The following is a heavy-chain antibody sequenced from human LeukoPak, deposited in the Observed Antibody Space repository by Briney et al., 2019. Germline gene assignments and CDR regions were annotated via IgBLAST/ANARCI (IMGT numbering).Heavy chain of an antibody. J-gene: IGHJ3*02. CDR3: ARGFTIFGVVIIRHDAFDI. CDR1: GYTFTGYY. V-gene: IGHV1-2*02. Sequence: ASVKVSCKASGYTFTGYYMHWVRPAPGQGLEWMGWINPNSGGTNYAQKFQGRVTMTRDTSISTAYMELSRLRSDDTAVYYCARGFTIFGVVIIRHDAFDIWGQGTMVTVSS. D-gene: IGHD3-3*01. CDR2: INPNSGGT.